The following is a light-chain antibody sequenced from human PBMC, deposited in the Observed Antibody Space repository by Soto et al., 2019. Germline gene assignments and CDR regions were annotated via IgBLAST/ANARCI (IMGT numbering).Light chain of an antibody. CDR2: YDS. V-gene: IGLV3-21*04. Sequence: SSELTQPPSVSVAPGETARIACGGDNLGSKSVQWYQQKPGQAPVLVISYDSDRPSGIPERFSGSNSGDTATLTISRVEAGDEADYYCQVWDSSSDLRVFGTGTKVTVL. CDR1: NLGSKS. CDR3: QVWDSSSDLRV. J-gene: IGLJ1*01.